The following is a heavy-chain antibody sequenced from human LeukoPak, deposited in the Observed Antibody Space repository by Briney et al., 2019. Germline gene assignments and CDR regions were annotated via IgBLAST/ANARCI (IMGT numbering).Heavy chain of an antibody. J-gene: IGHJ5*02. CDR1: GFTFSRYA. Sequence: GGSLRLSCGASGFTFSRYAMSWVRQAPGKGLEWVSAISGSGGSTYSADSVKGRFTISRDNSKNTLYLQMNSLKADDTAVYYCAHSRRGLSGSSPAWGQGTLVTVSS. V-gene: IGHV3-23*01. D-gene: IGHD1-26*01. CDR3: AHSRRGLSGSSPA. CDR2: ISGSGGST.